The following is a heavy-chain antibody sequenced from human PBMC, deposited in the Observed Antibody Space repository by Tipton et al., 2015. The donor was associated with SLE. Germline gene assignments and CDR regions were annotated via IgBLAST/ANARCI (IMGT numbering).Heavy chain of an antibody. CDR1: GYTFTGYY. J-gene: IGHJ3*02. D-gene: IGHD2-2*02. CDR2: INPNRGGT. V-gene: IGHV1-2*06. Sequence: QLVQSGAEVKKPGASVKVSCKASGYTFTGYYMHWVRQAPGQGLEWMGRINPNRGGTNYAQKFQGRVTMTRDASISTAYMELRSLRSDDTAVYYCARSFDIVVVPAAIQDAFDIWGQGTMVTVSS. CDR3: ARSFDIVVVPAAIQDAFDI.